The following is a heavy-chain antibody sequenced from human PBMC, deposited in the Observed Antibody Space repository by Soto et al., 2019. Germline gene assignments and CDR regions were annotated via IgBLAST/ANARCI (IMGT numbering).Heavy chain of an antibody. Sequence: VQLVESGGGVVQPGRSLRLSCAASGFTSSNYAMHWVRQAPGKGLEWVAIVSFDGSNKFYADSVKGRFTISRDNSKNTLYLQMNSLRAEDTAVYYCARGQISSNWYFDYWGQGILVTVSS. CDR2: VSFDGSNK. CDR1: GFTSSNYA. CDR3: ARGQISSNWYFDY. D-gene: IGHD2-2*01. V-gene: IGHV3-30-3*01. J-gene: IGHJ4*02.